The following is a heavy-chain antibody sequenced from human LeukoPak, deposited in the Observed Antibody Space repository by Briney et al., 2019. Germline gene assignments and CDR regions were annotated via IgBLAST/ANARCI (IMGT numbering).Heavy chain of an antibody. CDR2: ISGSGGST. D-gene: IGHD2-15*01. V-gene: IGHV3-23*01. CDR1: GFTFSSYA. Sequence: GGSLRLSCAASGFTFSSYAMSWVRQAPGKGLEWVSAISGSGGSTSYADSVKGRFTISRDNSKNTLYLKMNSLRAEDTAVYYCATVPRRVVPKNPFDYWGQGTLVTVSS. J-gene: IGHJ4*02. CDR3: ATVPRRVVPKNPFDY.